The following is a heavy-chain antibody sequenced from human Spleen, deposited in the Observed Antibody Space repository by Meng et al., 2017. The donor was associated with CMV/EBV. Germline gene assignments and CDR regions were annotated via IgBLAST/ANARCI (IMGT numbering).Heavy chain of an antibody. CDR3: ARVKSWFGEHQLDY. CDR2: VSGGGGTT. D-gene: IGHD3-10*01. V-gene: IGHV3-23*01. CDR1: GFTFSNYA. J-gene: IGHJ4*02. Sequence: GGSLRLSCAASGFTFSNYAMTWVRQAPGKGLEWVSAVSGGGGTTYYADSVQGRFTISRDNSKNTLYLQMNSLRAEDTAVYYCARVKSWFGEHQLDYWGQGTLVTVSS.